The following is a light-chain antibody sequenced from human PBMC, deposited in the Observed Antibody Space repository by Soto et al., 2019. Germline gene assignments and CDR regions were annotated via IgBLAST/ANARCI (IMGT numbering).Light chain of an antibody. Sequence: QSALTQPASVSGSPGQSITISCTGTSRDVGGYNYVSWYQQHPGKAPKLMIYDVSNRPSGVSNRFSGSKSGNTASLTISGVQAEDEADYYCSSYTSSSRVFGGGTKLTVL. CDR2: DVS. J-gene: IGLJ3*02. V-gene: IGLV2-14*01. CDR1: SRDVGGYNY. CDR3: SSYTSSSRV.